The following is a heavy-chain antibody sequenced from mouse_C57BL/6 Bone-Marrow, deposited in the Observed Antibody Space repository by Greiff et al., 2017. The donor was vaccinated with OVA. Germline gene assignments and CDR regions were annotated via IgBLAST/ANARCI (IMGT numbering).Heavy chain of an antibody. Sequence: EVKLEESGGDLVKPGGSLKLSCAASGFTFSSYGMSWVRQTPDKRLEWVATISSGGSYTYYPDSVKGRFTISRDNAKNTLYLQMSSLKSEDTAMYYGARQRAYDGYYEDYWGQGTTLTVSS. D-gene: IGHD2-3*01. CDR1: GFTFSSYG. CDR3: ARQRAYDGYYEDY. CDR2: ISSGGSYT. V-gene: IGHV5-6*02. J-gene: IGHJ2*01.